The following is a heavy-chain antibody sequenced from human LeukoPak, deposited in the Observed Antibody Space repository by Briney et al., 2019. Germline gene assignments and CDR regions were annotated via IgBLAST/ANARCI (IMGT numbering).Heavy chain of an antibody. J-gene: IGHJ4*02. V-gene: IGHV3-7*01. Sequence: GGSLRLSCAASGFTFSSYWMSWVRQAPGKGLEWVANIKQDGSEKYYVDSVKGRFTISRDNAKNSLYLQMNSLRAEDTAVYYCARPLPHSGSYFDYWGQGTLVTVSS. D-gene: IGHD1-26*01. CDR1: GFTFSSYW. CDR3: ARPLPHSGSYFDY. CDR2: IKQDGSEK.